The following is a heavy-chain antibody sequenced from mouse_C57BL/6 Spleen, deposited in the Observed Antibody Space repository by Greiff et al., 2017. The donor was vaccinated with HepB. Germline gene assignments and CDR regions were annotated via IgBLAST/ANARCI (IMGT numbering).Heavy chain of an antibody. D-gene: IGHD1-1*01. CDR2: INPNNGGT. V-gene: IGHV1-26*01. Sequence: VQLQQSGPELVKPGASVKISCKASGYTFTDYYMNWVKQSHGKSLEWIGDINPNNGGTSYNQKFKGKATLTVDKSSSTAYMELRSLTSEDSAVYYCARRGTTVVAIDYWGQGTTLTVSS. J-gene: IGHJ2*01. CDR3: ARRGTTVVAIDY. CDR1: GYTFTDYY.